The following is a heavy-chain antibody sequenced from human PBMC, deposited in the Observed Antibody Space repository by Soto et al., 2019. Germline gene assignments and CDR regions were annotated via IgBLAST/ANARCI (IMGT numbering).Heavy chain of an antibody. CDR2: VRYDGINK. J-gene: IGHJ4*02. CDR1: GFAFSSYG. Sequence: QVQLVESGGGVVQPGGSLRLSCAASGFAFSSYGMHWVRQAPGKGLEWVAVVRYDGINKYYADSVKGRFTISRDNSKSMVYLQMNSLRPDDTAVYYCAKLPHCGGYFYFDYWGQGTLVTVSS. CDR3: AKLPHCGGYFYFDY. D-gene: IGHD2-21*02. V-gene: IGHV3-30*02.